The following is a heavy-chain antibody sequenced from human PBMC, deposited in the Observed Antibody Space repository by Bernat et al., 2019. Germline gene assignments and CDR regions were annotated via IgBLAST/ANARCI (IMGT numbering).Heavy chain of an antibody. CDR1: GFTVSSNY. CDR2: IYSGGST. J-gene: IGHJ3*02. D-gene: IGHD3-16*01. CDR3: ARDSHRGLGAFDI. Sequence: EVQLVDSGGGLIQPGGSLRLSCAASGFTVSSNYMSWVRQAPGKGLAWVSVIYSGGSTYYADSVKGRFTISRDNSKNTLYLQMNSLRAEDTAVYYCARDSHRGLGAFDIWGQGTMVTVSS. V-gene: IGHV3-53*01.